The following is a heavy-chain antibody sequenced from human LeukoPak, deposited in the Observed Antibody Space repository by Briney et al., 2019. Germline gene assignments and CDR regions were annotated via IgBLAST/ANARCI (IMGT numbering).Heavy chain of an antibody. CDR2: MSPNSGNT. V-gene: IGHV1-8*01. J-gene: IGHJ4*02. CDR3: ARDGDSGSYDY. D-gene: IGHD1-26*01. Sequence: ASVKVSCKASGYTFTSYEINWVRQATGQGLEWMGWMSPNSGNTGYAQKFQGRVTMTRNTSISTAYMELRSLRSDDTAVYFCARDGDSGSYDYWGQGTLVTVSS. CDR1: GYTFTSYE.